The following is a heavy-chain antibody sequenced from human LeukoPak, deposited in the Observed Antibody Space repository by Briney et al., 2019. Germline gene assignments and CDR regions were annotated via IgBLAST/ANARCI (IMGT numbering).Heavy chain of an antibody. V-gene: IGHV3-23*01. Sequence: GGSLRLSCAASRFTFSSYGTTWVRQAPGKGLEWVSTISDTGGGTFYADSVKGRFTISRDNSQNTLFLQMNRLRADDTAIYYCAKEMLRGYYYYGMDVWGQGTTVTVSS. CDR3: AKEMLRGYYYYGMDV. D-gene: IGHD3-10*01. J-gene: IGHJ6*02. CDR1: RFTFSSYG. CDR2: ISDTGGGT.